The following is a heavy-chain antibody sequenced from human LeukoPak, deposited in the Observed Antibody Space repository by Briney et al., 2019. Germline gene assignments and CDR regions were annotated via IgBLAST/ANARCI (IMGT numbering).Heavy chain of an antibody. CDR1: GGSISSYY. Sequence: SETLSLTCTVSGGSISSYYWSWIRQPPGKGLEWIGYIYYSGSTNYNPSLKSRVTISVDTSKNQFSLKLSSVTAADTAVYYCAKVYSSSWSNYFDYWGQGTLVTVSS. D-gene: IGHD6-13*01. CDR3: AKVYSSSWSNYFDY. J-gene: IGHJ4*02. CDR2: IYYSGST. V-gene: IGHV4-59*08.